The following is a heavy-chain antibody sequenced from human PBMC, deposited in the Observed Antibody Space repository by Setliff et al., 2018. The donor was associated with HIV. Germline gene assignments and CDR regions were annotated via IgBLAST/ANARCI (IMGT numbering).Heavy chain of an antibody. D-gene: IGHD3-22*01. CDR1: GYSFTGYY. CDR2: INPNSGDI. Sequence: ASVKVSCKASGYSFTGYYMHWVRKAPGQGLEWMGWINPNSGDIKYAQKFQGRVIVTRDTSINTAYVELRSLRLDDTAVYFCARGRTYDSSGYIGNWFDPWGQGTLVTVSS. V-gene: IGHV1-2*02. J-gene: IGHJ5*02. CDR3: ARGRTYDSSGYIGNWFDP.